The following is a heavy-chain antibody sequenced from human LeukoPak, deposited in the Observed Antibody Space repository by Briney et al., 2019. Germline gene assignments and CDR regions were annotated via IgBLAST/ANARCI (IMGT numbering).Heavy chain of an antibody. V-gene: IGHV4-59*01. D-gene: IGHD6-19*01. CDR3: ARVYSSGWYDWFDP. J-gene: IGHJ5*02. CDR2: IYYSGST. CDR1: GGSISSYY. Sequence: SETLSLTCTVSGGSISSYYWSWIRQPPGKGLGWIGYIYYSGSTNYNPSLKSRVTISVDTSKNQFSLKLSSVTAADTAVYYCARVYSSGWYDWFDPWGQGTLVTVSS.